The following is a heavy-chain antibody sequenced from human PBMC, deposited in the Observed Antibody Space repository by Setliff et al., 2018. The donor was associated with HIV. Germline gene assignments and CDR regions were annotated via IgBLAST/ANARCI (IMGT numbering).Heavy chain of an antibody. CDR3: AWGTQRPIDS. Sequence: EASVKVSCKASGYTFTSYHMHWVRQAPGQGLEWMGIINPGGGSTSYAQKFQGRVTMTRDTSISTAYMKLSSLRYEDTAMYYCAWGTQRPIDSWGQGTLVTVSS. D-gene: IGHD3-16*01. V-gene: IGHV1-46*03. J-gene: IGHJ4*02. CDR1: GYTFTSYH. CDR2: INPGGGST.